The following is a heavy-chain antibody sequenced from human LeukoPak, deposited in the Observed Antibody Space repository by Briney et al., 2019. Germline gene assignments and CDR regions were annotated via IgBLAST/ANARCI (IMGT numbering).Heavy chain of an antibody. J-gene: IGHJ4*02. CDR2: INAGNGNT. V-gene: IGHV1-3*01. D-gene: IGHD3-10*01. Sequence: GASVKVSCKASGYTFTSYAMHWVRQAPGQRLEWMGWINAGNGNTKYSQKFQGRVTITRDTSASTAYMELSSLRSEDTAVYYCARGSGDLRNLHPIDYWGQGTLVTVSS. CDR3: ARGSGDLRNLHPIDY. CDR1: GYTFTSYA.